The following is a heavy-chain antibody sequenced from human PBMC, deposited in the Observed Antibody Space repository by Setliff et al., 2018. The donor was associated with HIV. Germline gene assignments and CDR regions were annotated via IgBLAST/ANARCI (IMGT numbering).Heavy chain of an antibody. CDR2: INPYNGIA. J-gene: IGHJ4*02. V-gene: IGHV1-18*01. Sequence: GASVKVSCKASGYTFTTHGMNWVRQAPGQRPEWLGWINPYNGIANYAQNSQGRVSMTTDTSTRTAYMELRSLRFDDTAIYYCARDLLWRVGPFQPPGYWGQGTLVTVSS. D-gene: IGHD1-26*01. CDR1: GYTFTTHG. CDR3: ARDLLWRVGPFQPPGY.